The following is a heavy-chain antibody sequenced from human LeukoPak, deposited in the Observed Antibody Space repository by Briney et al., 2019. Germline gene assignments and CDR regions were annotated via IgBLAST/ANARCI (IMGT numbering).Heavy chain of an antibody. CDR2: IIPIFGTA. Sequence: SVKVSCKASGGTFSSYAINWVRQAPGQGLEWMGGIIPIFGTANYAQKFQGRVTITTDESTSTAYMELSSLRSEDTAVYYCARGDPEYYDSSGYYFDYWGQGTLVTVSS. CDR3: ARGDPEYYDSSGYYFDY. J-gene: IGHJ4*02. D-gene: IGHD3-22*01. CDR1: GGTFSSYA. V-gene: IGHV1-69*05.